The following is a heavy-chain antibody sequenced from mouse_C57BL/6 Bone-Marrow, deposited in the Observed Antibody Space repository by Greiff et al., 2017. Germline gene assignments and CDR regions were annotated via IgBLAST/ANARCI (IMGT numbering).Heavy chain of an antibody. CDR2: IYPGSGST. V-gene: IGHV1-55*01. D-gene: IGHD1-1*01. Sequence: QVQLQQSGAELVKPGASVKMSCKASGYTFTSYWITWVKQRPGQGLEWIGDIYPGSGSTNYNEKFKSKATLTVDTSSSTAYMQLSSLTSEASAVYDCARIYPLYAMDYWGQGTSVTVSS. J-gene: IGHJ4*01. CDR3: ARIYPLYAMDY. CDR1: GYTFTSYW.